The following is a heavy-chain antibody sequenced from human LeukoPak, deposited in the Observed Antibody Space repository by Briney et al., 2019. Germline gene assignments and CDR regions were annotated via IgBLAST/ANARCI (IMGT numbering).Heavy chain of an antibody. CDR1: GGSVSSSTYY. V-gene: IGHV4-39*01. CDR2: MYYTGST. D-gene: IGHD5-18*01. CDR3: ARQGGLWLRAPFDY. J-gene: IGHJ4*02. Sequence: SETLSLTCTVSGGSVSSSTYYWGWIRHPPGKGLEWIGSMYYTGSTYYNPSLQSRVTISVDTSKNQFSLRLTSVTAADTAVYYCARQGGLWLRAPFDYWGQGTLVTVSS.